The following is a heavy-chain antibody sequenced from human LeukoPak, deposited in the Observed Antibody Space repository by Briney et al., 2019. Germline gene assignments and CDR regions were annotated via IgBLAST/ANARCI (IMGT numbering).Heavy chain of an antibody. J-gene: IGHJ4*02. CDR3: ARQTGSGLFILP. D-gene: IGHD3/OR15-3a*01. Sequence: SETLSLTCAVYGGSFSGYYWSWIRQPPGKGLEWIGEIDHSGSTNYNPSLKSRVTISVDTSKNQFSLKLTSVTAADTAVYYCARQTGSGLFILPGGQGTLVTVSS. CDR1: GGSFSGYY. CDR2: IDHSGST. V-gene: IGHV4-34*01.